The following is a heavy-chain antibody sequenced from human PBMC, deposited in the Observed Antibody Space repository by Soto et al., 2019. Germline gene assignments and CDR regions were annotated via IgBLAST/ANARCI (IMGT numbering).Heavy chain of an antibody. J-gene: IGHJ4*02. CDR1: GDSVSNDNYY. Sequence: SETLSLTCAVSGDSVSNDNYYWSWIRQPPGKGLEWIGYIYYSGTTNYNSYLKSRLSLSVDMSKNQFSLKLASVTAADTAVYFCARSQRGRTAFTFDYWGQGTLVTVSS. CDR2: IYYSGTT. V-gene: IGHV4-61*01. D-gene: IGHD3-16*01. CDR3: ARSQRGRTAFTFDY.